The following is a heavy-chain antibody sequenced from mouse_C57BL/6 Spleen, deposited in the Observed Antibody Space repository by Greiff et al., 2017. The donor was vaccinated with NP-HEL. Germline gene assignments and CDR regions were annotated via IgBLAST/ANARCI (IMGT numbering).Heavy chain of an antibody. J-gene: IGHJ2*01. CDR1: GYTFTDYE. Sequence: LVESGAELVRPGASVTLSCKASGYTFTDYEMHWVKQTPVHGLEWIGAIDPETGGTAYNQKFKGKAILTADKSSSTAYMELRSLTSEDSAVYYCTREGGYYFDYWGQGTTLTVSS. CDR3: TREGGYYFDY. V-gene: IGHV1-15*01. CDR2: IDPETGGT.